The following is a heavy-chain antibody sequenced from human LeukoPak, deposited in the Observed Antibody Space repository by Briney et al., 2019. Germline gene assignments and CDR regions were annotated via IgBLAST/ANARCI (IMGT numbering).Heavy chain of an antibody. J-gene: IGHJ4*02. CDR1: GFTFDDYA. CDR3: AKVRDPYYGSGSYGYY. CDR2: ISWNSGSI. V-gene: IGHV3-9*01. Sequence: TGGSLRLSCAASGFTFDDYAMHWVRQAPGKGLEWVSGISWNSGSIGYADSVKGRFTISRDNAKTSLYLQMNSLRAEDTAVYYCAKVRDPYYGSGSYGYYWGQGTLVTVSS. D-gene: IGHD3-10*01.